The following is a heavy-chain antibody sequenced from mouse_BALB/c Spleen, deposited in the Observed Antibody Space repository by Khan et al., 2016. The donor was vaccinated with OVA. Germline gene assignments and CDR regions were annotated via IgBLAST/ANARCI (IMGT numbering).Heavy chain of an antibody. D-gene: IGHD2-3*01. J-gene: IGHJ2*01. CDR3: TSPAYDGYYDY. Sequence: VQLQESGPELVRPGVSVKISCKGSGYTFTDYAMHWVKQSHAKSLEWIGLISTYSGNTNYKQKFKGKATMTVDKSSSTAYMEVARLTSEDSAVYYCTSPAYDGYYDYWGQGTTLTVSS. CDR2: ISTYSGNT. CDR1: GYTFTDYA. V-gene: IGHV1S137*01.